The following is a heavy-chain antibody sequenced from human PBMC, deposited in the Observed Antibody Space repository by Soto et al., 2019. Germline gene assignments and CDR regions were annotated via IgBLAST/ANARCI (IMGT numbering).Heavy chain of an antibody. CDR1: GESISSTNW. D-gene: IGHD1-7*01. Sequence: QVQLQEAGPGLVTASGNLSLSCAVSGESISSTNWWSWVRQPPGKGLEWIGEINHSGTTNYTPSLGSRVTLSVDKSRNQFSLMLRSVTAADTAVYYCVIFDGNYRSTNYWGQGTLVTVSS. J-gene: IGHJ4*02. CDR3: VIFDGNYRSTNY. CDR2: INHSGTT. V-gene: IGHV4-4*02.